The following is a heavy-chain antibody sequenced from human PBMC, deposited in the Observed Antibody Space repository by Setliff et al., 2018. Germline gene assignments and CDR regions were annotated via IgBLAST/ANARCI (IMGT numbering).Heavy chain of an antibody. CDR3: ARDQWVRSPPPYFSYSMDV. CDR2: ISTSGNT. Sequence: SETLSLTCTVSGGSIINSYYWSWIRQPAGKGLEWIGRISTSGNTNYNPSLKSRVTVSLDTSKNQFSLKLTSMTAADTAVYYCARDQWVRSPPPYFSYSMDVWGQGTTVTVSS. V-gene: IGHV4-4*07. J-gene: IGHJ6*02. CDR1: GGSIINSYY. D-gene: IGHD5-12*01.